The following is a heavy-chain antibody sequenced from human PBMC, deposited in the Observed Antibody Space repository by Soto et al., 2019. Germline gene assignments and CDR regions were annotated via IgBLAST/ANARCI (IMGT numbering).Heavy chain of an antibody. J-gene: IGHJ3*02. V-gene: IGHV1-3*01. Sequence: GASVKVSCKTSGYTFTTYFIHWVRQALGQRLEWMGWINAGNGNTKYSQKFQGRVTITRDTSASTAYMELSSLRSEDTAVYYCASTKDSSGYYRARPQHDAFDIWGQGTMVTVSS. CDR1: GYTFTTYF. CDR2: INAGNGNT. CDR3: ASTKDSSGYYRARPQHDAFDI. D-gene: IGHD3-22*01.